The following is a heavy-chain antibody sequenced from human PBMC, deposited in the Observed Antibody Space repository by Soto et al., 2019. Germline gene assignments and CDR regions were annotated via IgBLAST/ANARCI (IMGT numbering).Heavy chain of an antibody. D-gene: IGHD6-19*01. CDR2: ISSSAGTT. CDR1: GFTFSFYP. CDR3: ARASSGWYYFDY. V-gene: IGHV3-23*01. J-gene: IGHJ4*01. Sequence: GGSLRLSCAASGFTFSFYPMSWVRQAPGKGLEWVSGISSSAGTTYYADSVKGRFTISRDNSKNTLYLQMNSLRAEDTAVYYCARASSGWYYFDYWGHGTLVTVSS.